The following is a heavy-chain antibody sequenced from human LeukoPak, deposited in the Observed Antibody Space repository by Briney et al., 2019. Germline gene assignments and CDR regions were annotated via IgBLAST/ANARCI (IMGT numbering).Heavy chain of an antibody. CDR1: GYRFTAYP. V-gene: IGHV1-2*02. J-gene: IGHJ1*01. CDR3: ARGMDAEAFQN. Sequence: GASVTVSCMPSGYRFTAYPLHWVRQAPGQGLEWLGWMNPHSGETNNAQKFQGRVTMTRDTSISVAYMQLSSLRSDDTAVYYCARGMDAEAFQNWGQGTLVTVSS. CDR2: MNPHSGET. D-gene: IGHD2-2*03.